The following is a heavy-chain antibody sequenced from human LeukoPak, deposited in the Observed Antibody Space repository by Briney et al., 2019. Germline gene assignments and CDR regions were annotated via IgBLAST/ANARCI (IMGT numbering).Heavy chain of an antibody. CDR2: IYYSGST. CDR3: ASETHDYVWGSYRFNWFDP. Sequence: SETLSLTCTVSGGSISSSSYYWGWIRQPPGKGLEWIGSIYYSGSTYYNPSLKSRVTISVDTSKNQFSLKLSSVTAADTAVYYCASETHDYVWGSYRFNWFDPWGQGTLVTVSS. CDR1: GGSISSSSYY. J-gene: IGHJ5*02. D-gene: IGHD3-16*02. V-gene: IGHV4-39*07.